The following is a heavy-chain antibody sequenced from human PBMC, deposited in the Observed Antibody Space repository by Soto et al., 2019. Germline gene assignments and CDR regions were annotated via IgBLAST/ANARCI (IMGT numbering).Heavy chain of an antibody. Sequence: SETLSLTCAVYGGSFSGYYWSWIRQPPGKGLEWIGEINHSGSTNYNPSLKSRVTISVDTSKNQFSLKLSSVTAADTAVYYCARVEGNGWFDPWGQGTLVTVSS. CDR3: ARVEGNGWFDP. CDR2: INHSGST. CDR1: GGSFSGYY. J-gene: IGHJ5*02. V-gene: IGHV4-34*01.